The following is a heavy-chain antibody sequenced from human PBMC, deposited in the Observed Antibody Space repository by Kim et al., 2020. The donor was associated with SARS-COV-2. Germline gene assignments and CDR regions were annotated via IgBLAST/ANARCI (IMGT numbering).Heavy chain of an antibody. D-gene: IGHD5-18*01. V-gene: IGHV3-9*01. CDR3: AKERDTWILGAFDI. CDR2: ISWNSGSI. CDR1: GFTFGDYA. Sequence: GGSLRLSCAASGFTFGDYAMNWVRQAPGKGLEWVSGISWNSGSIGYADSVKGRFTISRDNAKNSLYLQMNSLRAEDTALYYCAKERDTWILGAFDIWGQGTMVTVSS. J-gene: IGHJ3*02.